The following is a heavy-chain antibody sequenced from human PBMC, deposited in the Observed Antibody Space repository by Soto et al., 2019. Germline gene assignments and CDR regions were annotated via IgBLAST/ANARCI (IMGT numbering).Heavy chain of an antibody. Sequence: GGSLRLSCAASGFTFSSYGMHWVRQAPGKGLEWVAVIWYDGSNKYYADSVKGRFTISRDNSKNTLYLQMNSLRAEDTAVYYCAGESGYGDFRRYFDYWGQGTLVTVSS. CDR3: AGESGYGDFRRYFDY. CDR2: IWYDGSNK. J-gene: IGHJ4*02. CDR1: GFTFSSYG. D-gene: IGHD4-17*01. V-gene: IGHV3-33*01.